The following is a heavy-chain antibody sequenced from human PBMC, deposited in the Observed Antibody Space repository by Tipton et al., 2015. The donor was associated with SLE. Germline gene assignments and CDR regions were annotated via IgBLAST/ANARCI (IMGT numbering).Heavy chain of an antibody. V-gene: IGHV4-59*01. Sequence: LRLSCTVSGGSLSSYYWSWIRQPPGKGLEWIGYIYDSGSTNYNPSLKSRVTISVDTSKNQFSLKLSSVTAADTAVYYCASARQYDFWSGPYMDVWGKGTTVTVSS. CDR1: GGSLSSYY. CDR3: ASARQYDFWSGPYMDV. D-gene: IGHD3-3*01. J-gene: IGHJ6*03. CDR2: IYDSGST.